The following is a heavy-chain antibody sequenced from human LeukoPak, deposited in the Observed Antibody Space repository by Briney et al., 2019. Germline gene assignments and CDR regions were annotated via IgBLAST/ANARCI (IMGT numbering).Heavy chain of an antibody. CDR1: GYTFTSYG. Sequence: ASVKVSCKASGYTFTSYGISWVRQAPGQGLEWMGWISAYNGNTNYAQKLQGRVTMTTDTSTSTAYMELRSLRSDDTAVYYCARDRYSSSWDPFDYWGKGTLVTVSS. D-gene: IGHD6-13*01. J-gene: IGHJ4*02. CDR3: ARDRYSSSWDPFDY. V-gene: IGHV1-18*01. CDR2: ISAYNGNT.